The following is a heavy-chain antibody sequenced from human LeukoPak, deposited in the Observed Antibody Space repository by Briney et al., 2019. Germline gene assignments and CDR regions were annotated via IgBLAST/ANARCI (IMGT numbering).Heavy chain of an antibody. CDR1: GYTFTGYY. J-gene: IGHJ4*02. V-gene: IGHV1-2*02. D-gene: IGHD1-20*01. CDR2: INPNSGGT. CDR3: ARGVLLSYNWNLQLEDY. Sequence: ASVKVSCKASGYTFTGYYMRWVRQAPGQGLEWMGWINPNSGGTNYAQKFQGRVTMTRDTSISTAYMELSRLRSDDTAVYYCARGVLLSYNWNLQLEDYWGQGTLVTVSS.